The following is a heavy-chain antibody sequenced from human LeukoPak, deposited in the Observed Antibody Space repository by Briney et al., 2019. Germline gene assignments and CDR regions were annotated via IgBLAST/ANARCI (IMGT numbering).Heavy chain of an antibody. V-gene: IGHV3-21*01. CDR2: ISSSSSYI. CDR3: ARHSLDGGATDY. J-gene: IGHJ4*02. CDR1: GFTFSSYS. Sequence: GGSLRLSCAASGFTFSSYSMNWVRQAPGKGLEWVSSISSSSSYIYYADSVKGRFTISRDNAKNSLYLQMNSLRAEDTAVYYCARHSLDGGATDYWGQGTLVTVSS. D-gene: IGHD1-1*01.